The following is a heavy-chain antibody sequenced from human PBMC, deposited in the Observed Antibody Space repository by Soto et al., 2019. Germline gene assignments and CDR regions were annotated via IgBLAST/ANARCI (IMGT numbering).Heavy chain of an antibody. J-gene: IGHJ3*02. D-gene: IGHD3-10*01. CDR1: GFAFSSHP. Sequence: GGSLRLSCAASGFAFSSHPMSWVRQAPERGLEWVAGISDGGDLTYNADSVRGRFTISRDNSRNTLYLQMNSLRAEDTAVYYCARRVIGSSRAFDIWGQGTMVTVSS. V-gene: IGHV3-23*01. CDR2: ISDGGDLT. CDR3: ARRVIGSSRAFDI.